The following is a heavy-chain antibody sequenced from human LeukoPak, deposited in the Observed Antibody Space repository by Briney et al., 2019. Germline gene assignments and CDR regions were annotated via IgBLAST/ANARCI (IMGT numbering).Heavy chain of an antibody. CDR3: AREVIGTGDFDY. J-gene: IGHJ4*02. Sequence: SETLSLTCTVSGGSVSSGSYYWSWIRQPPGKGLEWIGYIYYSGSTNYNPSLNSRVTISVDTSKNQFSLKLSSVTAADTAVYYCAREVIGTGDFDYWGQGTLVTVSS. CDR2: IYYSGST. V-gene: IGHV4-61*01. D-gene: IGHD7-27*01. CDR1: GGSVSSGSYY.